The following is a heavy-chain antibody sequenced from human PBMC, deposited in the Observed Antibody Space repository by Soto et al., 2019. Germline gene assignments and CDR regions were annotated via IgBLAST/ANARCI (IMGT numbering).Heavy chain of an antibody. CDR2: INSDGSST. D-gene: IGHD2-2*01. CDR1: GFTFSTYW. J-gene: IGHJ4*02. CDR3: AKSFLRVVPAANY. Sequence: GSLRLSCAASGFTFSTYWMHWVRQAPGKGLVWVSRINSDGSSTTYADSVKGRFTISRDNSKNTLYLQMNSLRAEDTAVYYCAKSFLRVVPAANYWGQGTLVTVSS. V-gene: IGHV3-74*01.